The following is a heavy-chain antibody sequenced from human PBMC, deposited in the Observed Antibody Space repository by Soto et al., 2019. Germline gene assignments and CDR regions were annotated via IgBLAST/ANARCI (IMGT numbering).Heavy chain of an antibody. Sequence: SGPTLVNPTQTLTLTCTFSGFSLSTSGVGVGWIRQPPGKALEWLALIYWNDDKRYSPSLRSRLTITKDTSKNQVVLTMTNMDHVATATYYCAHSLITMVRGVDLNWFDPWGQGTLVTVSS. D-gene: IGHD3-10*01. CDR3: AHSLITMVRGVDLNWFDP. V-gene: IGHV2-5*01. CDR2: IYWNDDK. J-gene: IGHJ5*02. CDR1: GFSLSTSGVG.